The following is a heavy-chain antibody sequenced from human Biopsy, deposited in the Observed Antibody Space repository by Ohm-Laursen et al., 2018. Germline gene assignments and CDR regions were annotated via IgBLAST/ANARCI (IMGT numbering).Heavy chain of an antibody. Sequence: SVKVSCKASGNTFATYHIHWVRQAPGQGLEWMGVISPSGATTSFSQKFQGRITMTRDASTGTVYMDLNSLGSEDTAVYYCARAGVGSDGTDSYYYGMDVWGPGTTVTVSS. V-gene: IGHV1-46*01. J-gene: IGHJ6*02. CDR2: ISPSGATT. CDR1: GNTFATYH. D-gene: IGHD5-24*01. CDR3: ARAGVGSDGTDSYYYGMDV.